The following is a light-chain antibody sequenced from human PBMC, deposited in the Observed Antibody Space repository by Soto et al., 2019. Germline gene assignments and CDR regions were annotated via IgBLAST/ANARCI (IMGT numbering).Light chain of an antibody. Sequence: IQMTQSPSSLSASVGDRVTITCPASQSISSYLNWYQQKPGKAPNLLIYGASNLQSGVPSRFSGGGSGTDFTLTISSLQPEDFGTYYCQHSYTSPVTFGGGTKLDIK. CDR2: GAS. CDR3: QHSYTSPVT. J-gene: IGKJ4*01. CDR1: QSISSY. V-gene: IGKV1-39*01.